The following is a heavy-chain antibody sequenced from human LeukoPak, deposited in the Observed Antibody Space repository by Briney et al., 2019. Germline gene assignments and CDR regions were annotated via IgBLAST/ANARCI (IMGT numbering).Heavy chain of an antibody. D-gene: IGHD5-24*01. J-gene: IGHJ4*02. CDR1: GGSFSGYY. CDR2: INHSGST. V-gene: IGHV4-34*01. Sequence: SETLSLTCAVYGGSFSGYYWSWIRQPPGKGLEWIGEINHSGSTNYNPSLKSRVIISVDTSKNQFSLKLSSVTAADTAVYYCARHGGLRWLQLSSMNYFDYWGQGTLVTVSS. CDR3: ARHGGLRWLQLSSMNYFDY.